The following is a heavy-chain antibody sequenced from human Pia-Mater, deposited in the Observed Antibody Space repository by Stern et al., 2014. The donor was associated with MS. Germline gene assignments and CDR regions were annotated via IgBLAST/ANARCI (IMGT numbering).Heavy chain of an antibody. CDR3: ARGRQYYYASGSSPPDAFDI. V-gene: IGHV4-31*03. D-gene: IGHD3-10*01. CDR2: LYYTGST. CDR1: GGSISSGADY. J-gene: IGHJ3*02. Sequence: QVQLQESGPGLVKPSQTLSLTCTVSGGSISSGADYWNWIRQHPGKGLEXIGYLYYTGSTEYNPSLKRRVIISADTSKKQFSLKLRSVTAADTAVYYCARGRQYYYASGSSPPDAFDIWGQGTMVTVSS.